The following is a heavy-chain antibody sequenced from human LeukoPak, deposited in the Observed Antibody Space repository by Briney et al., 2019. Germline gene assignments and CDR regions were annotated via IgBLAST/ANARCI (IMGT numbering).Heavy chain of an antibody. D-gene: IGHD2-15*01. CDR2: INHSGST. Sequence: SETLSLTCAVYGGSFSGYYWSWIRQPPGKGLEWIGEINHSGSTNYNPSLKSRVTISVDTSMNQFSLKLSSVTAADTAVYYCARGIYCSGGSCYSSSIQHWGQGTLVTVSS. CDR3: ARGIYCSGGSCYSSSIQH. J-gene: IGHJ1*01. CDR1: GGSFSGYY. V-gene: IGHV4-34*01.